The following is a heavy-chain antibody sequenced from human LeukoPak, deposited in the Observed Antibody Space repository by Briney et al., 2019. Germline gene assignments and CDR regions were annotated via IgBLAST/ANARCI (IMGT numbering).Heavy chain of an antibody. CDR3: ARDGDSSGTAGWFDP. J-gene: IGHJ5*02. Sequence: PSETLSLTCTVSGGSITSYYWTWIRQPPGKGLEWIGYISYSGSTNYNPSLKSRVTISVDTSKNQFSLKLSSVTAADTAVYYCARDGDSSGTAGWFDPWGQGTLVTVSS. CDR2: ISYSGST. D-gene: IGHD6-19*01. V-gene: IGHV4-59*01. CDR1: GGSITSYY.